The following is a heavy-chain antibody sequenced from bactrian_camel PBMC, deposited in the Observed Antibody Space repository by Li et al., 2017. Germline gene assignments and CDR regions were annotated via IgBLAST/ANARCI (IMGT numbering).Heavy chain of an antibody. CDR1: ALTLSSAD. J-gene: IGHJ7*01. D-gene: IGHD5*01. Sequence: EVQLVESGGGSVQPGGSLRLSCASSALTLSSADVNWVRQAPGKGLEWVSSISSGLGNTYYADSVKGRFTISRDNAKNTVYLQLNSLKTEDMAMYYCAKLVDYGMDYWGKGTQVTV. CDR2: ISSGLGNT. V-gene: IGHV3S40*01.